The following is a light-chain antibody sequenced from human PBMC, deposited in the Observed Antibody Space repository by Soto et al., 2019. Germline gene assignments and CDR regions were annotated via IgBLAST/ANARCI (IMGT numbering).Light chain of an antibody. CDR3: QQGNSFPLT. V-gene: IGKV1-12*01. Sequence: DIQMTQSPSSVSASVGDRVTIPCRASQDISSWLAWFQQQPGEAPKLLIYAASSLQIVVPSRFSGSGSGTDFTLTISSLQPEDSASYDCQQGNSFPLTCRGGTKVEIK. CDR1: QDISSW. J-gene: IGKJ4*01. CDR2: AAS.